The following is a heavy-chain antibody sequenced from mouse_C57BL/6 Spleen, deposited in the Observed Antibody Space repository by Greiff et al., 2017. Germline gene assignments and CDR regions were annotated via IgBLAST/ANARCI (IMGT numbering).Heavy chain of an antibody. CDR1: GFSLTSYG. Sequence: VQVVESGPGLVAPSQSLSITCTVSGFSLTSYGVSWVRQPPGKGLEWLGVIWGDGSTNYHSALISRLSISKDNSKSQVFLKLNSLQTDDTATYYCAKEALDTTVVATNAMDYWGQGTSVTVSS. CDR2: IWGDGST. CDR3: AKEALDTTVVATNAMDY. V-gene: IGHV2-3*01. J-gene: IGHJ4*01. D-gene: IGHD1-1*01.